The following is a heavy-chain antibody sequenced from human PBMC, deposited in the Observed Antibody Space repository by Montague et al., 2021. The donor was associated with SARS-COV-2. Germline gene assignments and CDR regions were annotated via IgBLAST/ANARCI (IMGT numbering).Heavy chain of an antibody. Sequence: SETLSLICTVSGASINSRYWSWIRQPPGKGLEWIGYYYSGSTKYNPSLKSRVTISVDTSKNQFSVKVTSVTAADTAVYYCARQGGSNYGWFDPWGQGTLVTVSS. J-gene: IGHJ5*02. CDR2: YYSGST. D-gene: IGHD1-26*01. CDR3: ARQGGSNYGWFDP. V-gene: IGHV4-59*08. CDR1: GASINSRY.